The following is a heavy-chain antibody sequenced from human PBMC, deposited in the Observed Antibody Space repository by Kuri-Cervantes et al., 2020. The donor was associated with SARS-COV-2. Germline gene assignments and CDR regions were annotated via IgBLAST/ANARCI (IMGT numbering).Heavy chain of an antibody. J-gene: IGHJ6*02. CDR2: IKSKTDGGTT. V-gene: IGHV3-15*01. CDR1: GFTLSNAW. Sequence: GGSLRLSCAASGFTLSNAWMSWVRQAPGKGLEWVGRIKSKTDGGTTDYAAPVKGTFTVSREDSQNTLYLHMNSLKTADTDVYYWTTDILTTIMTSGFYHGMDVWGQGTSVAVSS. D-gene: IGHD3-9*01. CDR3: TTDILTTIMTSGFYHGMDV.